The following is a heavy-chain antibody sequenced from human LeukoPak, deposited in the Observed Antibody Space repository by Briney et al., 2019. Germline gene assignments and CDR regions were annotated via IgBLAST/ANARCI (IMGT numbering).Heavy chain of an antibody. V-gene: IGHV1-2*02. D-gene: IGHD3-10*01. J-gene: IGHJ6*03. CDR3: ARDYGSGSYYSVYYYYYMDV. Sequence: ASVKVSCKASGYTFTGYYMHWVRQAPGQGLEWMGWINPNSGGTNYAQKFQGRVTMTRDTPISTAYMELSRLRSDDTAVYYCARDYGSGSYYSVYYYYYMDVWGKGTTVTVSS. CDR2: INPNSGGT. CDR1: GYTFTGYY.